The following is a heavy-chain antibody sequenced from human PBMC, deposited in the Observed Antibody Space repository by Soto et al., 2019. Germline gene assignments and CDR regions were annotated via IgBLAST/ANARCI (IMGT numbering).Heavy chain of an antibody. Sequence: QVQLQESGPGLVKPSETLSLTCTVSGGSISSYYWSWIRQPPGKGLEWIGYIYYSGSTNYNPSLKRRVTISVDTSKNQFSLKLSSVTAADTAVYYCARVTLSWFDPWGQGTLVTVSS. CDR2: IYYSGST. CDR1: GGSISSYY. V-gene: IGHV4-59*01. CDR3: ARVTLSWFDP. J-gene: IGHJ5*02.